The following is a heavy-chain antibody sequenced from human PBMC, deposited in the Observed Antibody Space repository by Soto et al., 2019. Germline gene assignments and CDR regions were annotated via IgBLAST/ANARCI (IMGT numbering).Heavy chain of an antibody. CDR2: ISSNGIGT. Sequence: EVQLVESGGGLAQPGGSLRLSCAASGFTFSSDAMDWVRQAPGKGLEYVSCISSNGIGTYYASSVKGRFTISRDNSRDTVYLQMDSLRPEDMAVYYCARRARADYYYMDVWGKGTTVTVS. V-gene: IGHV3-64*01. D-gene: IGHD6-6*01. J-gene: IGHJ6*03. CDR1: GFTFSSDA. CDR3: ARRARADYYYMDV.